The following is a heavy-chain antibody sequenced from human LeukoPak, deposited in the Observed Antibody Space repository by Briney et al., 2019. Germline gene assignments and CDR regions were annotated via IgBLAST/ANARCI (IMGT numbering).Heavy chain of an antibody. Sequence: ASVKVSCKASGYTFTGYYMHWVRQAPGQGLEWMGRINPNSGGTNYAQKFQGRVTMTRDTSISTAYMELSRLRSEDTAVYYCARGGEEDTAMVYFDYWGQGTLVTVSS. V-gene: IGHV1-2*06. J-gene: IGHJ4*02. CDR3: ARGGEEDTAMVYFDY. D-gene: IGHD5-18*01. CDR1: GYTFTGYY. CDR2: INPNSGGT.